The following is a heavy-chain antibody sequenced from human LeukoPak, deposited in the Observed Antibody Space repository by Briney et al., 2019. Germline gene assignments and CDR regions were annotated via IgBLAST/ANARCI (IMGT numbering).Heavy chain of an antibody. CDR3: ARLLVRGNTEDY. Sequence: GESLKISCKGSGYSFSNSWIGWVRQMPGKGLEWMGIIYDTRYSPSFQGQVTISADKPISTAYLQWNSLKASDTAMYYCARLLVRGNTEDYWGQGTLVTVSS. J-gene: IGHJ4*02. V-gene: IGHV5-51*01. CDR1: GYSFSNSW. CDR2: IYDT. D-gene: IGHD3-10*01.